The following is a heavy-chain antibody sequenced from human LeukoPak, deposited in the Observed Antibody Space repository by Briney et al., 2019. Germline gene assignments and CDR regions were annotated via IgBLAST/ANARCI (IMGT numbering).Heavy chain of an antibody. J-gene: IGHJ4*02. Sequence: TSETLSLTCTVSGGSISSYYWSWIRQPPGKGLEWIGYIYYSGSTNYNPSLKSRVTISVDTSKNQFSLKLSSVTAADTAVYYCARGSLGYDSSGYYDNWGQGTLVTVSS. CDR1: GGSISSYY. V-gene: IGHV4-59*08. CDR3: ARGSLGYDSSGYYDN. CDR2: IYYSGST. D-gene: IGHD3-22*01.